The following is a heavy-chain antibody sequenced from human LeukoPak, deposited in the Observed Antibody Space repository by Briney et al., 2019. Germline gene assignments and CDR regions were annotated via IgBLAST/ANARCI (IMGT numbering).Heavy chain of an antibody. CDR3: ATYFYGEYGSYYFDY. D-gene: IGHD4-17*01. CDR2: IYHSVPT. CDR1: GGSISSSSYY. J-gene: IGHJ4*02. V-gene: IGHV4-61*05. Sequence: SETLSLTCTVSGGSISSSSYYWGWLRQPPGKGGEWIGEIYHSVPTNYTPSLQSRVTMSVDKSKNQFSLKLSSVTAADTAVYYCATYFYGEYGSYYFDYWGQGTLVTVSS.